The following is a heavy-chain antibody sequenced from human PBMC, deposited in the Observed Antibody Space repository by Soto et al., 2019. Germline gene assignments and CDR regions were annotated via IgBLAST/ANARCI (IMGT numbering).Heavy chain of an antibody. V-gene: IGHV3-23*01. CDR1: GFTFSSYA. CDR3: AKDSSSKVRGVIGYFDY. CDR2: ISGSGGST. Sequence: PGGSLRLSCAASGFTFSSYAMSWVRQAPGKGLEWVSAISGSGGSTYYADSVKGRFTISRDNSKNTLYLQMNSLRAEDTAVYYCAKDSSSKVRGVIGYFDYWGQGTLVTVSS. D-gene: IGHD3-10*01. J-gene: IGHJ4*02.